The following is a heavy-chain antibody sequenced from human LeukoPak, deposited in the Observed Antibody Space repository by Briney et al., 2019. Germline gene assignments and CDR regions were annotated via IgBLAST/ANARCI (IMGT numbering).Heavy chain of an antibody. Sequence: GGSLRLTCAASGFTFSRYGMHWVRQGPGKGLEWVAVIWYDGSKKYYPDSVKGRFTISRDNSKNTLYLQMNSLRAEDTAVYYCARDLRLGYYDSSFPDYWGQGTLVTVSS. CDR2: IWYDGSKK. D-gene: IGHD3-22*01. J-gene: IGHJ4*02. CDR1: GFTFSRYG. V-gene: IGHV3-33*01. CDR3: ARDLRLGYYDSSFPDY.